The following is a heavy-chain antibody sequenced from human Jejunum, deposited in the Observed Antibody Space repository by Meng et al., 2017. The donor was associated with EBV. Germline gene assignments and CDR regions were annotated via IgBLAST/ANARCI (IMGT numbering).Heavy chain of an antibody. Sequence: QVRPVQSGTGVKKSGASVKVSCKASGYTFTMYGISWVRQAPGQGLEWMGWISASNGDTNYAQKFQGRFTMYTETSTNTAYMELGSLRSDDTAVYYCARYGSGSSALDPWGQGTLVTVSS. CDR1: GYTFTMYG. D-gene: IGHD3-10*01. J-gene: IGHJ5*02. V-gene: IGHV1-18*04. CDR2: ISASNGDT. CDR3: ARYGSGSSALDP.